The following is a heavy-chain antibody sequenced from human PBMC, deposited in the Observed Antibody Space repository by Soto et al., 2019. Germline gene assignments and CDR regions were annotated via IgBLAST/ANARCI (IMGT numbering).Heavy chain of an antibody. V-gene: IGHV3-30-3*01. CDR2: ISYDGSNK. CDR3: ARASIAVAPLLDY. CDR1: GFTFSSYA. J-gene: IGHJ4*02. D-gene: IGHD6-19*01. Sequence: GGSLRLSCAASGFTFSSYAMDWVRQAPGKGLEWVAVISYDGSNKYYADSVKGRFTISRDNSKNTLYLQMNSLRAEDTAVYYCARASIAVAPLLDYWGQGTLVTVSS.